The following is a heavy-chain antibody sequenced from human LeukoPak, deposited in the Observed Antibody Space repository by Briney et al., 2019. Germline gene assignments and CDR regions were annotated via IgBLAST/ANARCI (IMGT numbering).Heavy chain of an antibody. V-gene: IGHV3-21*01. J-gene: IGHJ2*01. CDR1: GFTFSSYS. CDR2: ISLASSYI. CDR3: ARGLAVLTVDWYFDL. D-gene: IGHD3-16*01. Sequence: GGSLRLSCAASGFTFSSYSMIWVRQAPGKGLEWVSFISLASSYIYYADSVKGRFTTSRDNANNSLSLQMNSLRADDTAVYYCARGLAVLTVDWYFDLWGRGTLVTASS.